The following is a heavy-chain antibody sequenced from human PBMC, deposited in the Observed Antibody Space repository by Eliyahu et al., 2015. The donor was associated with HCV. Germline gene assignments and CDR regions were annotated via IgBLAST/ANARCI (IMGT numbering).Heavy chain of an antibody. CDR1: GFTFSXYY. V-gene: IGHV3-11*05. CDR3: ARLRDYYGSGSSPLGY. D-gene: IGHD3-10*01. CDR2: ISSSSXYT. Sequence: QVQLVESGGGLVKPGGSLXLSXAASGFTFSXYYMXXIRRAPGKGLEXVSYISSSSXYTNXADSVKGRFTISRDNAKNSLYLQMNSLRAEDTSVYYCARLRDYYGSGSSPLGYWGQGTLVTVSS. J-gene: IGHJ4*02.